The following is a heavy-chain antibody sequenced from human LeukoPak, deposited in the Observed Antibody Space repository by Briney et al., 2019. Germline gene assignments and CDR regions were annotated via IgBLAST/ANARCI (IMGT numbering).Heavy chain of an antibody. CDR3: ASRDYGDYWFDP. CDR2: IYYSGST. J-gene: IGHJ5*02. Sequence: SETLSLTCTVSGGSISSSSYYWGWIRQPPGKGLEWIGSIYYSGSTYYNPSLKSRVTISVDTSKNQFSLKLSSVTAADTAVYYCASRDYGDYWFDPWGQGTLVTVSS. CDR1: GGSISSSSYY. V-gene: IGHV4-39*07. D-gene: IGHD4-17*01.